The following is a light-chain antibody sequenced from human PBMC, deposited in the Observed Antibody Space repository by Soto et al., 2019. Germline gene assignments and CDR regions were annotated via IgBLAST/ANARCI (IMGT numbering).Light chain of an antibody. V-gene: IGKV3-11*01. CDR2: DAF. CDR1: QSIGTS. J-gene: IGKJ4*01. CDR3: QQRASWHPFT. Sequence: ETVLTQSPATLSKSPGESATLSCRASQSIGTSLAWYQHRPGQPPRLLIYDAFTRATGIPARFSGDGSGTDFTLTISSLEPEDFAVYYCQQRASWHPFTFGGGTKVEIK.